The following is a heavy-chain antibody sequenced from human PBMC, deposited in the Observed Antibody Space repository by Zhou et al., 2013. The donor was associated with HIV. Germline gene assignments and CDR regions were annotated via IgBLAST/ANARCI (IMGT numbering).Heavy chain of an antibody. Sequence: QVQLVQSGAEVKKPGASVKVSCKASGYTFTNYAIHWVRQAPGQGLEWMGWISAYNGDTNYAQKLQDRVTMTTDTSTSTAYMELRSLRSDDTAVYYCARDGSSAQLDLYYNHMDVWGKGTRSPSP. CDR2: ISAYNGDT. V-gene: IGHV1-18*01. CDR3: ARDGSSAQLDLYYNHMDV. J-gene: IGHJ6*03. D-gene: IGHD6-6*01. CDR1: GYTFTNYA.